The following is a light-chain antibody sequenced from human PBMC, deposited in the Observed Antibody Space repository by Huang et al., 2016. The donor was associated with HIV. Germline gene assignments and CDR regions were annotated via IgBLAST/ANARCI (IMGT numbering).Light chain of an antibody. V-gene: IGKV4-1*01. CDR3: QQYYTTPPT. CDR2: GAS. Sequence: DIVMTQSPDSLAVSLGERVTINCKSSQSILYSSNNKNYLAWYQQKPGHPPKLLISGASTRESGFPDRFSGSGSGTDFTLTITSLQAADVAVYSCQQYYTTPPTFGGGTKVEIK. J-gene: IGKJ4*01. CDR1: QSILYSSNNKNY.